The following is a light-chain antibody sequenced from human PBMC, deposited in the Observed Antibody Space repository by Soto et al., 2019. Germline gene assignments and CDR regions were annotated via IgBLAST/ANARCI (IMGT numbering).Light chain of an antibody. CDR1: SSNIGAGYY. Sequence: QSVLTQPTSVSGAPGQRVIISCTGSSSNIGAGYYAHWYQQLPGTAPKLLICGNSNRPSGVPDRVSDSKSGTSASLAITGLQSEDEADYSCQSYVSRLIARFGGGTKLTVL. J-gene: IGLJ2*01. CDR3: QSYVSRLIAR. V-gene: IGLV1-40*01. CDR2: GNS.